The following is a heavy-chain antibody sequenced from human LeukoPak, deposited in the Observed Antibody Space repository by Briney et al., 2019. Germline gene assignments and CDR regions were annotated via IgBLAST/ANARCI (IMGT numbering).Heavy chain of an antibody. Sequence: GESLKISCKDSGSIFTNSWIAWVRQMPGKGLEWMGTIYPGDSDTRYSPSFQGQVSISADKSISTAFLHWSSLKASDTAMYYCARGHDYWGQGTLVTVSS. CDR1: GSIFTNSW. V-gene: IGHV5-51*01. J-gene: IGHJ4*02. CDR3: ARGHDY. CDR2: IYPGDSDT.